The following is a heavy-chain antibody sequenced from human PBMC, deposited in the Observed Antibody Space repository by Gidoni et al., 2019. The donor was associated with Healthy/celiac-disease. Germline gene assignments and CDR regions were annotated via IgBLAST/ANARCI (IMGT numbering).Heavy chain of an antibody. D-gene: IGHD1-26*01. Sequence: QITLKESGPTLVKPTQTLTLTCAFSGFSLSTSGVCVGWIRQPPGKALAWLALIYWDDDKRYSPSLKRRLTITKDTYKNQVVLTMTNMDHVDTATYYCAHRRGDSGSAPFDYWGQGTLVTVSS. CDR2: IYWDDDK. CDR3: AHRRGDSGSAPFDY. J-gene: IGHJ4*02. V-gene: IGHV2-5*02. CDR1: GFSLSTSGVC.